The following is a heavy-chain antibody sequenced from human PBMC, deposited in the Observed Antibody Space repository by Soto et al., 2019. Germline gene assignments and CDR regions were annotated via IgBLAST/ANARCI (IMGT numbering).Heavy chain of an antibody. Sequence: GAPMKVSCKASGYTFTNLSMQLVRQAPRKKLEWMGWINAGNGNTKYSQKFQGRVTITRDTSASTAYMELSSLRSEDTAVYYCARGTPRTIFGVAHDAFDIWGQGTMVTVSS. V-gene: IGHV1-3*01. D-gene: IGHD3-3*01. CDR1: GYTFTNLS. J-gene: IGHJ3*02. CDR2: INAGNGNT. CDR3: ARGTPRTIFGVAHDAFDI.